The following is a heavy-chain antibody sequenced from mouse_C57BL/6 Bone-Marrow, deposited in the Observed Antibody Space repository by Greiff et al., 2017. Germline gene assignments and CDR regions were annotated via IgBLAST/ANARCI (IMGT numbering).Heavy chain of an antibody. V-gene: IGHV1-55*01. CDR3: ARRQLKQAWFAY. Sequence: VQLQQSGAELVKPGASVKMSCKASGYTFTSYWITWVKQRPGQGLEWIGDIYPGSGSTNYNEKFKSKATLTVDTSSSTAYMQLSSLTSEDSAVYYCARRQLKQAWFAYWGQGTLVTVSA. CDR1: GYTFTSYW. CDR2: IYPGSGST. D-gene: IGHD6-1*01. J-gene: IGHJ3*01.